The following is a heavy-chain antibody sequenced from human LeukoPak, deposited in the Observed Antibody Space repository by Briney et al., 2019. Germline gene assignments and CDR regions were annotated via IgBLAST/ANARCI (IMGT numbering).Heavy chain of an antibody. D-gene: IGHD2-8*01. V-gene: IGHV4-34*01. CDR1: GGSFSGYY. J-gene: IGHJ4*02. Sequence: PSETLSLTCAVYGGSFSGYYWSWIRQPPGKGLEWIGEINHSGSTNYNPSLKSRVTISVDTSKNQFSLKLSSVTAADTAVYYCAGVVLLMVYATHFDYWGQGTLVTVSS. CDR2: INHSGST. CDR3: AGVVLLMVYATHFDY.